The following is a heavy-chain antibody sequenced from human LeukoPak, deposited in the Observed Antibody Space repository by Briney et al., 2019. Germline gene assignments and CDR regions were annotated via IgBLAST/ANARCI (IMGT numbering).Heavy chain of an antibody. CDR2: INHSGST. CDR3: ARGPYYYDSSGYYL. CDR1: GGSFSGYY. J-gene: IGHJ5*02. D-gene: IGHD3-22*01. Sequence: SETPSLTCAVYGGSFSGYYWSWIRQPPGKGLEWIGEINHSGSTNYNPSLKSRVTISVDTSKNQFSLKLSSVTAADTAVYYCARGPYYYDSSGYYLWGQGTLVTVSS. V-gene: IGHV4-34*01.